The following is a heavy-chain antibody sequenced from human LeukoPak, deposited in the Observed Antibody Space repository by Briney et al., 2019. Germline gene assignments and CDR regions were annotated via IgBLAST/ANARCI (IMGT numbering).Heavy chain of an antibody. D-gene: IGHD6-19*01. Sequence: SETLPLTCTVSGGSISSSSYYWGWIRQPPGKGLEWIGSIYYSGSTYYNPSLKSRVTISVDTSKNQFSLNLSSVTAADTAVYSCARVGSGWGAFDYWGQGILVTVSS. CDR3: ARVGSGWGAFDY. J-gene: IGHJ4*02. CDR2: IYYSGST. V-gene: IGHV4-39*07. CDR1: GGSISSSSYY.